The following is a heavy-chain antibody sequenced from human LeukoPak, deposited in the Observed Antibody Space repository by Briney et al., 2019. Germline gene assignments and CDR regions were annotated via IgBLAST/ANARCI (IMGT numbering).Heavy chain of an antibody. CDR2: INHSGST. Sequence: SETLSLTCAVYGGSFSGYYRSWIRQPPGKGLEWIGEINHSGSTNYNPSLKSRVTISVDTSKNQFSLKLSSVTAADTAVYYCARLSPYYYDSSGYSRWGQGTLVTVSS. D-gene: IGHD3-22*01. V-gene: IGHV4-34*01. CDR1: GGSFSGYY. J-gene: IGHJ4*02. CDR3: ARLSPYYYDSSGYSR.